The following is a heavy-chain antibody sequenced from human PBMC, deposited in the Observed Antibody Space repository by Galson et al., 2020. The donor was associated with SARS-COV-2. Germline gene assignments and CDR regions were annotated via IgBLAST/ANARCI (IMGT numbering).Heavy chain of an antibody. J-gene: IGHJ4*02. CDR1: GFTFSSYG. D-gene: IGHD1-26*01. CDR2: ISYDGSNK. Sequence: QLGESLKISCAASGFTFSSYGMHWVRQAPGKGLEWVAVISYDGSNKYYADSVKGRFTISRDNSKNTLYLQMNSLRAEDTAVYYCAKPYSGSYLNPFDYWGQGTLVTVSS. V-gene: IGHV3-30*18. CDR3: AKPYSGSYLNPFDY.